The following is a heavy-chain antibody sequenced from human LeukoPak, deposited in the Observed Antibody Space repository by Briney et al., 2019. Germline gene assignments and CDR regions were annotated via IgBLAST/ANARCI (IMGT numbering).Heavy chain of an antibody. J-gene: IGHJ4*02. CDR3: AKSDFGEQYFDY. Sequence: GGSLRLSCVASGFTFEDYAMDWVRQAPGKGLEWVSLISWDGTRTHYADSVKGRFAISRDNSKNSLYLQMNSLRIEDTAIYYCAKSDFGEQYFDYWGQGTLATVSS. V-gene: IGHV3-43*01. CDR1: GFTFEDYA. CDR2: ISWDGTRT. D-gene: IGHD4-17*01.